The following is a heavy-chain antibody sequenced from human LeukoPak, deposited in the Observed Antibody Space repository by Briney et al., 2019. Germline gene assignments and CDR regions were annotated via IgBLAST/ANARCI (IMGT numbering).Heavy chain of an antibody. CDR1: GYTFTGYY. CDR2: INPNSGGT. D-gene: IGHD2-2*01. V-gene: IGHV1-2*02. CDR3: ARFGCSSTSCDEQGIYYYYYGMDV. J-gene: IGHJ6*02. Sequence: ASVKVSCKASGYTFTGYYMHWVRQAPGQGLEWMGWINPNSGGTNYAQKFQGRVTMTRDTSISIAYMELSRLRSDDTAVYYCARFGCSSTSCDEQGIYYYYYGMDVWGQGTTVTVSS.